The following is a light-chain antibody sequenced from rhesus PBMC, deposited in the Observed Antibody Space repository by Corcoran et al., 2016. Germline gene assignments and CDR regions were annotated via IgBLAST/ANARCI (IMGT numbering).Light chain of an antibody. V-gene: IGKV7-13*01. J-gene: IGKJ1*01. CDR1: ESVSVLGIDL. CDR3: LQSKNSPRT. Sequence: DIVLTQSPASLAVSPGQRATITCRASESVSVLGIDLIHWYQQKPGQPPKLLLYQASDQDTGVPARFSGDGAGTEFTLTIHPVEAGDAADYYCLQSKNSPRTFGQGTKVEIK. CDR2: QAS.